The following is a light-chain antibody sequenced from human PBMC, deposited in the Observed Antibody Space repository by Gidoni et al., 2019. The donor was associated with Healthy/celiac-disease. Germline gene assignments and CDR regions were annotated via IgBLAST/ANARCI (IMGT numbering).Light chain of an antibody. CDR3: QQHHSYPWT. CDR1: QSISSG. V-gene: IGKV1-5*03. Sequence: DIQMTHSPSTLAASVGDRVTITCRDIQSISSGLAWYQQKPGKAPKLMIYNASSLESGVPSTFSGSGSGTEFTLTISCLQPDDFATYYCQQHHSYPWTFGQGTKVEIK. CDR2: NAS. J-gene: IGKJ1*01.